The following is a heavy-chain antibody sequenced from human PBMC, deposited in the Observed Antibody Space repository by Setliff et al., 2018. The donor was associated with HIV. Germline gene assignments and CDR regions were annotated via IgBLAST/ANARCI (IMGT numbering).Heavy chain of an antibody. CDR2: MSNDGSNR. CDR3: ARPVGGMSFFDN. D-gene: IGHD6-19*01. J-gene: IGHJ4*02. CDR1: GFTFSTYH. Sequence: PGGSLRLSCATSGFTFSTYHMHWVRQAPGKGLAWVAVMSNDGSNRIYADSVKGRFTISRDYSKNTLSLQMNSLTTEDTAVYYCARPVGGMSFFDNWGQGTLVTVSS. V-gene: IGHV3-30*04.